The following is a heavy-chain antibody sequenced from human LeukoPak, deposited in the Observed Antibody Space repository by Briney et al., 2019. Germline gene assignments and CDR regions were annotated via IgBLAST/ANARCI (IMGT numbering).Heavy chain of an antibody. CDR3: ARDGGCSSTSCYTGRGHNGYGMDV. V-gene: IGHV1-46*01. D-gene: IGHD2-2*02. J-gene: IGHJ6*02. CDR2: INPSGGST. Sequence: GASVKVSCKASGYTFTSYDINWVRQATGQGLEWMGIINPSGGSTSYAQKFQGRVTMTRDTSTSTVYMELSSLRSEDTAVYYCARDGGCSSTSCYTGRGHNGYGMDVWGQGTTVTVSS. CDR1: GYTFTSYD.